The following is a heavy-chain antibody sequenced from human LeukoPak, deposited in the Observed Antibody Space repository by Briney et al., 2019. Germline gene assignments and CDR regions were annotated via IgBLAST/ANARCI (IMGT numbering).Heavy chain of an antibody. Sequence: GGSLRLSCAASGFTFSSYWMHWVRQAPGKGLVWVSRINTDGSSTSYADSVKGRFTIFRDNAKNTLYLQMNSLRAEDTAVYYCARVPPGTTEGYMDVWGKGTTVTVSS. V-gene: IGHV3-74*01. CDR1: GFTFSSYW. CDR2: INTDGSST. D-gene: IGHD4-17*01. J-gene: IGHJ6*03. CDR3: ARVPPGTTEGYMDV.